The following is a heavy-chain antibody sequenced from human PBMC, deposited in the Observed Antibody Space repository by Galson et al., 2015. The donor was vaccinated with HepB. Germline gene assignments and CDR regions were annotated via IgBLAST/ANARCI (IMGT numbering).Heavy chain of an antibody. J-gene: IGHJ5*02. CDR1: GFTFNNYW. Sequence: SLRLSCAGSGFTFNNYWMNWVRQAPGKGLEWLAIIKEDGSEALYGDSVRGRFTISKDIAKTSVHLQMSTLRDEDTAVYYCALRVGWTIDHWGQGTLVSVSS. CDR3: ALRVGWTIDH. V-gene: IGHV3-7*01. D-gene: IGHD1-26*01. CDR2: IKEDGSEA.